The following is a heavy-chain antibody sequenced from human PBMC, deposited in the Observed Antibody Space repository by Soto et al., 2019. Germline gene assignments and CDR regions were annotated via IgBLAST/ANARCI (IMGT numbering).Heavy chain of an antibody. CDR2: INAGNGNT. Sequence: ASVKVSCKASGYTFTNFAMHWVRQAPGQRLEWMGWINAGNGNTKYSQKLQGRVTMTTDTSTSTAYMELRSLRSDDTAVYYCARGLFAQLLRFGMDVWGQGTTVTVSS. D-gene: IGHD1-26*01. J-gene: IGHJ6*02. CDR1: GYTFTNFA. CDR3: ARGLFAQLLRFGMDV. V-gene: IGHV1-3*01.